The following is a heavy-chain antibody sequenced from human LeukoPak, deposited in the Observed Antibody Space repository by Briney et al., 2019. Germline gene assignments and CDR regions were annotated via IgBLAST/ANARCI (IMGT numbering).Heavy chain of an antibody. CDR3: ARGGSYASTDYYGMDV. J-gene: IGHJ6*02. V-gene: IGHV4-59*01. D-gene: IGHD2-2*01. CDR2: IYYSGST. CDR1: GGSISSYY. Sequence: SETLSLTCTVSGGSISSYYWKWIRQPPGKGLEWIGDIYYSGSTNYNPSLKSRVTISVDTSKNQFSLKLSSVTAADTAVYYCARGGSYASTDYYGMDVWGQGTTVTVSS.